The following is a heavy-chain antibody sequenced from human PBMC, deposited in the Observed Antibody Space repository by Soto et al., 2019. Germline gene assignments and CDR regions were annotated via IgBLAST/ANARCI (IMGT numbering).Heavy chain of an antibody. V-gene: IGHV4-61*01. CDR2: IYYSGST. J-gene: IGHJ6*02. CDR3: ARDLRKRNIVATIISPYGMDV. Sequence: PSETLSLTCTVSGGSVSSGSYYWSWIRQPPGKGLEWIGYIYYSGSTNYNPSLKSRVTISVDTSKNQFSLKLSSVTAADTAVYYCARDLRKRNIVATIISPYGMDVWGQGTTATVSS. CDR1: GGSVSSGSYY. D-gene: IGHD5-12*01.